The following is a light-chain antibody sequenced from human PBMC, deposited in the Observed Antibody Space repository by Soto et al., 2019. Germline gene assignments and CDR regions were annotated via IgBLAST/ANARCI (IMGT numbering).Light chain of an antibody. Sequence: DIQMTQSPSSLSASVGDSVTITCRASQGIRTDLAWYQQKPGKAHQRLIYAASSLQSGVTSRFSGSGSGTEFSLTLSSLQSEDYATYYCLQLNDYPLAFGGGTKAESK. J-gene: IGKJ4*01. CDR3: LQLNDYPLA. CDR2: AAS. V-gene: IGKV1-17*01. CDR1: QGIRTD.